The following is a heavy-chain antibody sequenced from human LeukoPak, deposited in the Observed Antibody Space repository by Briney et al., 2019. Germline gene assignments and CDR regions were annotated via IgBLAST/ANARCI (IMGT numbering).Heavy chain of an antibody. J-gene: IGHJ4*02. CDR1: NASFNEYY. V-gene: IGHV4-34*01. D-gene: IGHD1/OR15-1a*01. Sequence: SETLSLTCAVYNASFNEYYWSWIRQSPGKGLEWIGEINQGGRTNYNPSLQSRVTISVDSSKNQFSLTMSSVTAADTAVYYCASLTGTRGDYWGQGTLVTVSS. CDR2: INQGGRT. CDR3: ASLTGTRGDY.